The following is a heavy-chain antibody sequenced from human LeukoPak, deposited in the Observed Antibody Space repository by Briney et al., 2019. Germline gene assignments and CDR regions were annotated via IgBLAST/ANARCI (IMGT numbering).Heavy chain of an antibody. CDR1: GFTFSSYA. CDR3: AKDRWGYFYDSSRDY. V-gene: IGHV3-23*01. J-gene: IGHJ4*02. Sequence: GGSLRLSCAASGFTFSSYAMSWVRQAPGKGLELVSAISGSGGSTYYADSVKGRFTISRDNSKNKLYLQMNSLRAEDTAVYYCAKDRWGYFYDSSRDYWGQGTLVTVSS. CDR2: ISGSGGST. D-gene: IGHD3-22*01.